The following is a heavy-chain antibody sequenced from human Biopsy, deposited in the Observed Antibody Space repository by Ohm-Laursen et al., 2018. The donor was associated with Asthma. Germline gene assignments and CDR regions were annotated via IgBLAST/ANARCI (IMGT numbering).Heavy chain of an antibody. J-gene: IGHJ6*02. D-gene: IGHD2-21*02. Sequence: SLRLSCSASGFGFSNYGMHWVRQGPGKGPEWVALISYDGRETGYVDSVKGRFTISRDNFRNTVHLQMSSLRPEDSAVYYCTRDRFYNSVTSESFYYGVDVWGQGTTVTVSS. CDR2: ISYDGRET. CDR3: TRDRFYNSVTSESFYYGVDV. V-gene: IGHV3-30*03. CDR1: GFGFSNYG.